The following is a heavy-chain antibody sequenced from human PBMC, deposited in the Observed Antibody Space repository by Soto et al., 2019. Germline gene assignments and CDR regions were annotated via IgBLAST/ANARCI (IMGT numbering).Heavy chain of an antibody. Sequence: EVQLLESGGGLVQPGGSLRLSCAASGFTFSSYAMSWVRQASGKGLEWVSAISGSGGSTYYADSVKGRFTISRDNSKNTLYLQMNSLRAEDTAVYYCGMPAACNHYYYYYYGMDVWGQGTTVTVSS. D-gene: IGHD6-13*01. CDR1: GFTFSSYA. J-gene: IGHJ6*02. CDR2: ISGSGGST. CDR3: GMPAACNHYYYYYYGMDV. V-gene: IGHV3-23*01.